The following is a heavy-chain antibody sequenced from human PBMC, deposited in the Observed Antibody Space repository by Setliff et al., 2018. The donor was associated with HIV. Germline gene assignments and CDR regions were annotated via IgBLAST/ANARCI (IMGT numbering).Heavy chain of an antibody. CDR1: NGSFSGHY. CDR2: INHSGSP. V-gene: IGHV4-34*01. D-gene: IGHD3-10*01. CDR3: AREVNIPVRGITDDAFDI. Sequence: SETLSLTCVVYNGSFSGHYWSWIRQPPGKGLEWIGEINHSGSPNYNSSLKSRVTISLDTSKNQFSLKVNSVTAADTAVYYCAREVNIPVRGITDDAFDIWGQGTMVTVS. J-gene: IGHJ3*02.